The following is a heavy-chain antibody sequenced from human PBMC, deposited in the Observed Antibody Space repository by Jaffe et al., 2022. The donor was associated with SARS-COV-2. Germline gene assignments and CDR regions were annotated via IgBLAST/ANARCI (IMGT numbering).Heavy chain of an antibody. V-gene: IGHV3-23*01. CDR2: ISGSGGST. Sequence: EVQLLESGGGLVQPGGSLRFSCAASGFTFSDYAMSWVRQAPGKGLEWVSGISGSGGSTYYGDSVKGRFTISRDNSKNTLFLQMNSLRAEDTAVYYCAKVFGISSSGVHPFDYWGQGTLVTVSS. J-gene: IGHJ4*02. CDR1: GFTFSDYA. D-gene: IGHD6-6*01. CDR3: AKVFGISSSGVHPFDY.